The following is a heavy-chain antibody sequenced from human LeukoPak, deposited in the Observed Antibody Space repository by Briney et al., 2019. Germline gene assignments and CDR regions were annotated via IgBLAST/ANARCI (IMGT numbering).Heavy chain of an antibody. CDR1: GDFISSSRYY. Sequence: SETLSLTCTVSGDFISSSRYYWGWIRQPPGKGLEWIGSASYSGSPYYNPSLKSRVTTSVDTSKNQFSLRLSSVTATDTAMYYCARHGWVYPSGTYYTFDPWGQGTLVTVSS. V-gene: IGHV4-39*01. CDR2: ASYSGSP. D-gene: IGHD3-10*01. J-gene: IGHJ5*02. CDR3: ARHGWVYPSGTYYTFDP.